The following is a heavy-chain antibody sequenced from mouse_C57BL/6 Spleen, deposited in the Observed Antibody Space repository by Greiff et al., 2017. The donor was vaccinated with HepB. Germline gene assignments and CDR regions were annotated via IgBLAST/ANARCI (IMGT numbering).Heavy chain of an antibody. Sequence: VQLQQSGAELVRPGASVTLSCKASGYTFTDYEMHWVKQTPVHGLEWIGAIDPETGGTAYNQKFKGKAILTADKSSSTAFMARRSLTSEDSAVYYCTRFSMVTGGAYYYAMDYWGQGTSVTVSS. CDR2: IDPETGGT. CDR1: GYTFTDYE. CDR3: TRFSMVTGGAYYYAMDY. J-gene: IGHJ4*01. D-gene: IGHD2-2*01. V-gene: IGHV1-15*01.